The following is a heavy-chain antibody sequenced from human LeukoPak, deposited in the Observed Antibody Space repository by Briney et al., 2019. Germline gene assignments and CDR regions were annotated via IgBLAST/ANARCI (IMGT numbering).Heavy chain of an antibody. CDR3: AREPPFGSYSIDY. CDR2: INIGSSSI. Sequence: GGSLRLSCAASGFAFSTYSMNWVRQAPGKGLEWISYINIGSSSILYADSVKGRFTISRDNARNSLSLQMNSLRAEDTAVYYCAREPPFGSYSIDYWGQGTLVTVSS. CDR1: GFAFSTYS. V-gene: IGHV3-48*01. D-gene: IGHD1-26*01. J-gene: IGHJ4*02.